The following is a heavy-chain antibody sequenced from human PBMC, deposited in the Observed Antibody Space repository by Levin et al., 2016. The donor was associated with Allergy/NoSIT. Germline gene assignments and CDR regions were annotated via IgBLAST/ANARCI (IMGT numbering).Heavy chain of an antibody. D-gene: IGHD5-12*01. CDR2: ISSSGSTI. CDR3: ARIGYSGYDLY. V-gene: IGHV3-48*03. Sequence: VRQAPGKGLEWVSYISSSGSTIYYADSVKGRFTISRDNAKNSLYLQMNSLRAEDTAVYYCARIGYSGYDLYWGQGTLVTVSS. J-gene: IGHJ4*02.